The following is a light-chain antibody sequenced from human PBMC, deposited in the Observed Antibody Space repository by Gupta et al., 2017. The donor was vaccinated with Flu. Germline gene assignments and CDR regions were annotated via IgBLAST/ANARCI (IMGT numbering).Light chain of an antibody. CDR3: QQYDDLPIT. CDR1: QDISKF. CDR2: GAS. V-gene: IGKV1-33*01. J-gene: IGKJ5*01. Sequence: DIQMTQSPSSLSAAVGDRVTITCQASQDISKFLSWYQQQPGKAPKLLVFGASNLNPGVPSRFTAGGSGTDFTFTISGLQPEDIATYYCQQYDDLPITFGQGTRVEI.